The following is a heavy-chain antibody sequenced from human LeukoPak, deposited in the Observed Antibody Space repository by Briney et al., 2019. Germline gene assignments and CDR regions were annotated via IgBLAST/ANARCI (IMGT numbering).Heavy chain of an antibody. J-gene: IGHJ2*01. CDR3: AKDSNWGHRFHDL. CDR1: GFAFSKYG. D-gene: IGHD7-27*01. CDR2: IRYDGDTK. V-gene: IGHV3-30*02. Sequence: GGSLRLSCAASGFAFSKYGMYWVRQAPGKGLEWVAYIRYDGDTKYYADSVKDRFTISRDNSKNTLYLQMNSLRAEDTAVYYCAKDSNWGHRFHDLWGRGTLVTVSS.